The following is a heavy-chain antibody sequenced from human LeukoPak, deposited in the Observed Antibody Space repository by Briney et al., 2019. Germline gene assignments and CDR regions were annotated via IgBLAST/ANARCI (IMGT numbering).Heavy chain of an antibody. CDR2: IHASGST. J-gene: IGHJ5*02. D-gene: IGHD2-21*02. V-gene: IGHV4-4*07. Sequence: SETLSLTCTVSGGSISSYYWKWIRQPAGKGPEWIGRIHASGSTNYNPSLKSRVNMSVDTSKNQFSLKLNSVTAADTAVYYCARVTDPRYNWFDPWGQGTLVTVSS. CDR3: ARVTDPRYNWFDP. CDR1: GGSISSYY.